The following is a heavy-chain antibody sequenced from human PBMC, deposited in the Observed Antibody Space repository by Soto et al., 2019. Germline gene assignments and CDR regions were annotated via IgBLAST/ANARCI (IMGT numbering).Heavy chain of an antibody. J-gene: IGHJ4*02. Sequence: QVQLVQSGAEVKKPGASVKVYCKASGYTFTGYYIHWVRQAPGQGLEWMGWINPNSGGTKYPQKFQGRVTMTRDTSIRTVYMSLTGLKSDDTAVYFCARDLAKGGGSAGFDYWGQGTLVAVSS. CDR2: INPNSGGT. D-gene: IGHD2-15*01. CDR3: ARDLAKGGGSAGFDY. V-gene: IGHV1-2*02. CDR1: GYTFTGYY.